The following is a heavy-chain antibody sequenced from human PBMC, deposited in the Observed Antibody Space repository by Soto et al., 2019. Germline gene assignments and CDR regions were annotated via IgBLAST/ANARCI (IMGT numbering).Heavy chain of an antibody. CDR1: GGSMSTYY. CDR2: IYYSGIA. V-gene: IGHV4-59*01. D-gene: IGHD2-21*02. CDR3: ARDLWGYCGTDCYPLDV. Sequence: TSETLSLTCTVSGGSMSTYYWSWIRQPPGKGLEWLGYIYYSGIANYNPSLKSRVSISVDTSKNQFSLKLNSVTAADTAVYYCARDLWGYCGTDCYPLDVWGQGTTVTVSS. J-gene: IGHJ6*02.